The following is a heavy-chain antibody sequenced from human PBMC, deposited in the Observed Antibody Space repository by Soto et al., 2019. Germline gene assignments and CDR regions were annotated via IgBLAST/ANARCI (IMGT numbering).Heavy chain of an antibody. CDR1: GFTFSNFA. D-gene: IGHD2-21*02. V-gene: IGHV3-23*01. CDR3: APPRRPVTHTRYFDA. Sequence: GGSLRLSCAASGFTFSNFAMSWVRQAPGKGRGWVAAIGPGSRGTHYPDSVEGRWTMSRDDAKNTRYLQMTSLTAPDTAVYYCAPPRRPVTHTRYFDAWGQGTQVTVSS. J-gene: IGHJ5*02. CDR2: IGPGSRGT.